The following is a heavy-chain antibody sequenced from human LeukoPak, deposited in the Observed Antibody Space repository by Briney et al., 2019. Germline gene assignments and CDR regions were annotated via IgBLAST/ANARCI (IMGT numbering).Heavy chain of an antibody. CDR1: GGSISSGDYY. CDR3: ARDWIAAAGNSFDY. CDR2: IYYSGST. J-gene: IGHJ4*02. D-gene: IGHD6-13*01. Sequence: SETLSLTCTVSGGSISSGDYYWSWIRQPPGKGLEWIGYIYYSGSTYYNPSLKSRVTISVDTSKNQFSLKLSSVTAADTAVYYCARDWIAAAGNSFDYWGQGTLVTVSS. V-gene: IGHV4-30-4*08.